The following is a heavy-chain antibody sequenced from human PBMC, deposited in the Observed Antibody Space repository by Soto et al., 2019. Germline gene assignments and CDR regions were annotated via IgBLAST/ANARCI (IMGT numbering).Heavy chain of an antibody. J-gene: IGHJ6*03. V-gene: IGHV3-23*01. D-gene: IGHD3-3*01. Sequence: GGSLRLSCAASGFTLSRYAMSWVRQAPGKGLEWVSAISGSGGSTYYADSVEGRFTISRDNSKNTLYLQMNSLRAEDTAVYYCAKSAVVDWLAYYYCDYLDVWSKGTTVTVSS. CDR1: GFTLSRYA. CDR3: AKSAVVDWLAYYYCDYLDV. CDR2: ISGSGGST.